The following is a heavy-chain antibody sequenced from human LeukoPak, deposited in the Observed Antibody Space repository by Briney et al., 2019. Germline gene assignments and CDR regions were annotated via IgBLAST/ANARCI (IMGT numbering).Heavy chain of an antibody. CDR3: AKVGASDYFDN. V-gene: IGHV3-30*18. CDR1: GFTFSSDG. J-gene: IGHJ4*02. Sequence: PGRSLRLSCAASGFTFSSDGMHWGRQAPGKGLEWVSVISYDGSKKYYADSVKGRFTLSRDNSKNSLYLQMNSLRAEDTAVYYCAKVGASDYFDNWGQGPLVTVSS. D-gene: IGHD4/OR15-4a*01. CDR2: ISYDGSKK.